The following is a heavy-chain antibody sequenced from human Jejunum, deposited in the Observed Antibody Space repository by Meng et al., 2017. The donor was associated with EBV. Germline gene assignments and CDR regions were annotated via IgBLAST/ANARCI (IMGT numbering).Heavy chain of an antibody. CDR3: ARGGVWGSYQDY. D-gene: IGHD3-16*02. J-gene: IGHJ4*02. V-gene: IGHV1-8*01. CDR2: MNPNSGNT. Sequence: LVRPGPGVQKPAPSVTGSVKAAGYTFTSYDINWMRQATGQGLEWMGWMNPNSGNTGYAQKFQGRVTIARTTSIRTAYMELSSMGSEETAEYYWARGGVWGSYQDYWGQGTLVTVSS. CDR1: GYTFTSYD.